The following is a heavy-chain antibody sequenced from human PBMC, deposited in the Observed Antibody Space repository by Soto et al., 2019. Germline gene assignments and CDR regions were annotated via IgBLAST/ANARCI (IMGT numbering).Heavy chain of an antibody. D-gene: IGHD7-27*01. J-gene: IGHJ6*02. CDR1: GYSFTDYH. CDR3: ATGAGMDV. V-gene: IGHV1-2*04. CDR2: INPKSGGT. Sequence: ASVKVSCKASGYSFTDYHIHWVRQAPGQGLEWLGRINPKSGGTSTAQKFQGWVTMTRDRSISTVYMELTRLRSEDTAVYYCATGAGMDVWGQGTTVTVSS.